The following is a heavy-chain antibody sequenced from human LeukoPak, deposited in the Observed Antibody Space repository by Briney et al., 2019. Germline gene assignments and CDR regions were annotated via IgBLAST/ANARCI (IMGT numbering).Heavy chain of an antibody. CDR3: ARSSGWYMVFDY. CDR2: IYYSGST. V-gene: IGHV4-59*01. J-gene: IGHJ4*02. Sequence: ETLXLTXTVSGGSIGSYYWSWIRQPPGKGLEWIGYIYYSGSTNYNPSLKSRVTISVDTSKNQFSLKLSSVTAADTAVYYCARSSGWYMVFDYWGQGTLVTVSS. D-gene: IGHD6-19*01. CDR1: GGSIGSYY.